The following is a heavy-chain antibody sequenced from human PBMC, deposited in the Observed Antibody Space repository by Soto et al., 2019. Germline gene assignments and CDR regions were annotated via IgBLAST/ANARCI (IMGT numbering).Heavy chain of an antibody. CDR1: GYGSTIYG. Sequence: ASVKVSCKASGYGSTIYGLSWVRQAPGQGLGWMAWISPYNGNANYAQKFQDRVSMTTDTSTSTAYMELRSLRSDDTAVYYCARDLGFSSSKALDFWGQGTLVTVSS. CDR2: ISPYNGNA. CDR3: ARDLGFSSSKALDF. V-gene: IGHV1-18*01. J-gene: IGHJ4*02. D-gene: IGHD6-6*01.